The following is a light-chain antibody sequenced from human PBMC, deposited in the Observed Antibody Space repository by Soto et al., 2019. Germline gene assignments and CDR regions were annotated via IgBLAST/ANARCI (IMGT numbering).Light chain of an antibody. CDR2: GAS. CDR1: QSVSSNY. J-gene: IGKJ1*01. Sequence: EIVLTQSPGTLSLSPGERATLSCRASQSVSSNYLAWYQQKPGQAPRFIIYGASSRASGIPDRFSGSGSGTDFTLTISRLEPEDFAVYYCHQYGSFPPGTFGQGTKVEIK. CDR3: HQYGSFPPGT. V-gene: IGKV3-20*01.